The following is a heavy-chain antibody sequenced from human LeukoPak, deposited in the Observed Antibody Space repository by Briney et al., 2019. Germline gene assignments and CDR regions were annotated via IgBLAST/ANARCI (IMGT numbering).Heavy chain of an antibody. Sequence: GGSLRLSCAASGFTFSSYAMSCVRQAPGKGLEWVSAISGSGGSTYYADSVKGRFTISRDNSKNTLYLQMNSLRAEDTAVYYCANCVGATPYYYYGMDVWGQGTTVTVSS. J-gene: IGHJ6*02. CDR1: GFTFSSYA. D-gene: IGHD1-26*01. CDR3: ANCVGATPYYYYGMDV. V-gene: IGHV3-23*01. CDR2: ISGSGGST.